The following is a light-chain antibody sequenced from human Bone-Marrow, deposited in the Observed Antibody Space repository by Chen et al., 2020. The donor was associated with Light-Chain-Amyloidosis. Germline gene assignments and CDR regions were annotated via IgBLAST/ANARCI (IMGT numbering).Light chain of an antibody. CDR2: DDS. Sequence: SYVVTQPPSVSEAPGQTATITCGGNNIGRKGVHWYQQKPGQAPVLVVYDDSDRPSGIPERFSGSNSGNPATLTISSVEAGDEADYYCQVWDIISDQVVFGGGTKLTVL. J-gene: IGLJ2*01. CDR1: NIGRKG. V-gene: IGLV3-21*02. CDR3: QVWDIISDQVV.